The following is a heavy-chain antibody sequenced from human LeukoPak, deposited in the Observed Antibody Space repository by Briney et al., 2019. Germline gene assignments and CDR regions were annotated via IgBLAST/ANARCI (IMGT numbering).Heavy chain of an antibody. V-gene: IGHV1-8*02. CDR3: ARFSRYCSSTSCYLYGLDV. D-gene: IGHD2-2*01. CDR1: GGTFSSYA. CDR2: MNPNSGNT. J-gene: IGHJ6*02. Sequence: ASVKASCKASGGTFSSYAINWVRQATGQGLEWMGWMNPNSGNTGYAQKFQGRITMTRTTSISTAYMELSSLRPEDTALYYCARFSRYCSSTSCYLYGLDVWGQGTTVTVSS.